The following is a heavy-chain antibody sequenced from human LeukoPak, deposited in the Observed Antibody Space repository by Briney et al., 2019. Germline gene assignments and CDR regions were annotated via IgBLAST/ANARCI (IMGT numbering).Heavy chain of an antibody. J-gene: IGHJ4*02. CDR3: TKEGRSLQTY. V-gene: IGHV3-7*03. Sequence: GGSLRLSCAASGFMFSSNWMSWVRLAPGKGLEWVANIKEDGTETYYVDSVKGRFTISRDNAKNSLYLQMNSLRVEDTAVYYCTKEGRSLQTYWGQGTLVTVSS. D-gene: IGHD5-24*01. CDR2: IKEDGTET. CDR1: GFMFSSNW.